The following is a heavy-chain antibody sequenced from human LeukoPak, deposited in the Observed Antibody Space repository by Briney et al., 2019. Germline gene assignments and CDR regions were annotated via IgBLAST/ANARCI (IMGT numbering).Heavy chain of an antibody. V-gene: IGHV1-18*01. CDR3: ARDGRKWLPNGVNWFDP. CDR2: ISAYNGNT. CDR1: GYTFTSYG. J-gene: IGHJ5*02. Sequence: ASVKVSCKASGYTFTSYGISWVRQAPGQGLEWMGWISAYNGNTNYAQKLQGRVTMTTDTSTSTAYMELRSLRSDDTAVYYCARDGRKWLPNGVNWFDPWGQGTLVTVSS. D-gene: IGHD6-19*01.